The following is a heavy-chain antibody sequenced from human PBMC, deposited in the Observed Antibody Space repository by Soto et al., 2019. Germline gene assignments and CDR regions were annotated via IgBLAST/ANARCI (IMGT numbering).Heavy chain of an antibody. J-gene: IGHJ6*02. CDR3: ASTSGVVVPAATHYYYGMDV. Sequence: GESLKISCKGSGYSFTSYWIGWVRQMPGKGLEWMGIIYPGDSDTRYSPSFQGQVTISADKSISTAYLQWSSLKASDTAMYYCASTSGVVVPAATHYYYGMDVWGQGTTVTVSS. CDR1: GYSFTSYW. CDR2: IYPGDSDT. V-gene: IGHV5-51*01. D-gene: IGHD2-2*01.